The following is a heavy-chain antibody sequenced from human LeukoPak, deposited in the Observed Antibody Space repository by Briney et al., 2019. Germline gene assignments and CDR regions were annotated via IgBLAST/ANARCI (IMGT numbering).Heavy chain of an antibody. CDR3: ARVGGIVVVPAAANWFDP. D-gene: IGHD2-2*01. J-gene: IGHJ5*02. CDR2: IIPIFGTA. CDR1: GGTFSSYA. Sequence: ASVTVSCKASGGTFSSYAISWVRQAPGQGLEWMGGIIPIFGTANYAQKFQGRVTITADESTSTAYMELSSLRSEDTAVYYCARVGGIVVVPAAANWFDPWGQGTLVTVSS. V-gene: IGHV1-69*13.